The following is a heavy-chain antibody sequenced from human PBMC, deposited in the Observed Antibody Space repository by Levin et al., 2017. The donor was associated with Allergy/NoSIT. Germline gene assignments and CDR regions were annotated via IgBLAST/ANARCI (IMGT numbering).Heavy chain of an antibody. V-gene: IGHV4-30-4*01. CDR2: IYYSGST. D-gene: IGHD2-15*01. CDR3: ARGRYCSGGSCSKAGMDV. J-gene: IGHJ6*02. CDR1: GGSISSGDYY. Sequence: SETLSLTCTVSGGSISSGDYYWSWIRQPPGKGLEWIGYIYYSGSTYYNPSLKSRVTISVDTSKNQFSLKLSSVTAADTAVYYCARGRYCSGGSCSKAGMDVWGQGTTVTVSS.